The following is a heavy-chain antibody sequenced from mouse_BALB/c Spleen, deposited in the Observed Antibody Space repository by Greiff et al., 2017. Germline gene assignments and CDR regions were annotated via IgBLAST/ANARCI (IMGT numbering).Heavy chain of an antibody. D-gene: IGHD2-14*01. V-gene: IGHV2-2*02. Sequence: VKLVESGPGLVQPSQSLSITCTVSGFSLTSYGVHWVRQSPGKGLEWLGVIWSGGSTDYNAAFISRLSICKDNSKSQVFFKMNSLQANDTAIYYCASLYRYYYAMDYWGQGTSVTVSS. CDR3: ASLYRYYYAMDY. J-gene: IGHJ4*01. CDR1: GFSLTSYG. CDR2: IWSGGST.